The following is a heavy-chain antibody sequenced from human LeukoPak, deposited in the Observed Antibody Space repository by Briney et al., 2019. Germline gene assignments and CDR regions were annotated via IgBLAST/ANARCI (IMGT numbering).Heavy chain of an antibody. D-gene: IGHD2-21*01. CDR2: IKADGSVK. CDR1: QFTFSTFW. CDR3: VRDIVYQRNSGGLYAHYDALDI. Sequence: PGGSLRLSCAASQFTFSTFWMSWVRQSPGKGLEWVANIKADGSVKHYVDSVEGRFSISRDNARSSLYLQMNSLRAEDTAVYYCVRDIVYQRNSGGLYAHYDALDIWGHGTMVTVSS. V-gene: IGHV3-7*01. J-gene: IGHJ3*02.